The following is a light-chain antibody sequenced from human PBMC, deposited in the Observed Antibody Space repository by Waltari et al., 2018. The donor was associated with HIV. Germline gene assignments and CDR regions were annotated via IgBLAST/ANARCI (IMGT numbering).Light chain of an antibody. V-gene: IGKV2-24*01. Sequence: DIVMPQSPLTSSVTLGQPASISCKSSESPVHRDGNTYLTWLHQRAGQPPRLLIHRMSSRFYRVPDRFSCNGAGKDFTLKISRVEPEDVGVYYCMRVTQFPWTFGQGTKVEIK. J-gene: IGKJ1*01. CDR1: ESPVHRDGNTY. CDR3: MRVTQFPWT. CDR2: RMS.